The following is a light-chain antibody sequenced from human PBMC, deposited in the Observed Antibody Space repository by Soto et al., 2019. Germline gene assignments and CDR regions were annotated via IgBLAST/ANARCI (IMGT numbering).Light chain of an antibody. V-gene: IGKV3-20*01. Sequence: EIVFTQSPGTLSLSPGERATLSCRASQNVATNVAWYQQKPGQAPRLLIYGASGRATGIPDRFSGSGSGTDFTLTISRLEPEDFAVYYCQQYGSTLITFGQGTRLEIK. CDR1: QNVATN. CDR3: QQYGSTLIT. J-gene: IGKJ5*01. CDR2: GAS.